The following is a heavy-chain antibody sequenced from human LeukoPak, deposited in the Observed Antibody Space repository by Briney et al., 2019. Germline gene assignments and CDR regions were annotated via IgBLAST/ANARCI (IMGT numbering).Heavy chain of an antibody. J-gene: IGHJ4*02. CDR3: AKAEGYSTGWFSY. CDR2: LSGSGVRT. V-gene: IGHV3-23*01. D-gene: IGHD6-19*01. Sequence: SGGSLRLSCTVSGFTFSNYAMNWVRQAPGKGLEWVSGLSGSGVRTDYADSVKGRFTVSRDISKDTLYLQMNDLRAEDTAVYYSAKAEGYSTGWFSYWGQGTLVTVSS. CDR1: GFTFSNYA.